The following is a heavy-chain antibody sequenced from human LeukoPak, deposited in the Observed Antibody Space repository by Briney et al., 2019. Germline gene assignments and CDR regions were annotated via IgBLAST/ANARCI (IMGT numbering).Heavy chain of an antibody. D-gene: IGHD2-8*01. J-gene: IGHJ4*02. Sequence: GGSLRLSCAASGFTFSTYGMHWVRQAPGKGLEWVAVISYDGSNKYYADSVKGRFTISRDKSKNTLYLQMNSLRAEDTALYYCAKSEYCTNGICTNPPFDYWGQGTLVTVSS. V-gene: IGHV3-30*18. CDR3: AKSEYCTNGICTNPPFDY. CDR2: ISYDGSNK. CDR1: GFTFSTYG.